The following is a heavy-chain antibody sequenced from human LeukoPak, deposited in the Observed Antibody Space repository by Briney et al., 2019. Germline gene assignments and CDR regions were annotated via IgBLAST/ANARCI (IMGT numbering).Heavy chain of an antibody. CDR1: GFTFSSYW. D-gene: IGHD1-26*01. CDR3: ARIGASVGAIDY. Sequence: GGSLRLSCAASGFTFSSYWMHWVRQAPGKGLVWVSRINSDGITTSYADSVKGRFTISRDNTKNTLYLQMNRLRAEDTAVYYCARIGASVGAIDYWGQGTLVTVSS. CDR2: INSDGITT. V-gene: IGHV3-74*01. J-gene: IGHJ4*02.